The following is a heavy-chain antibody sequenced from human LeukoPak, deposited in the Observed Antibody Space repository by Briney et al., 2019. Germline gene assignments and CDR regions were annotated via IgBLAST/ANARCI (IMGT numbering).Heavy chain of an antibody. CDR1: GFSFDDYT. CDR2: INWDGGRT. D-gene: IGHD6-13*01. V-gene: IGHV3-43*01. Sequence: GRSLRLSCAASGFSFDDYTMHWVRQAPGKGPEWVSLINWDGGRTSYTDSVKGRFTISRDNSKNSLYLQMNSLTTDDTALYYCAKTGSSWFLDYWGQGTLVSVSS. CDR3: AKTGSSWFLDY. J-gene: IGHJ4*02.